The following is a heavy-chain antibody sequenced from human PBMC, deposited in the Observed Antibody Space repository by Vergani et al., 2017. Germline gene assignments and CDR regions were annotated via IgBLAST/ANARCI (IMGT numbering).Heavy chain of an antibody. CDR3: AKDRPTRSPNWNRDYAFDI. CDR2: ISWTSGNI. D-gene: IGHD1/OR15-1a*01. V-gene: IGHV3-9*01. CDR1: GFTFDDYA. J-gene: IGHJ3*02. Sequence: EVQLVESGGGLVQPGRSLRLSCAASGFTFDDYAMHWVRQAPGKGLEWVSGISWTSGNIGYADSVKGRFTISRDNAKNSLYLQMNSLRAEDTALYYCAKDRPTRSPNWNRDYAFDIWGQGTMVTVSS.